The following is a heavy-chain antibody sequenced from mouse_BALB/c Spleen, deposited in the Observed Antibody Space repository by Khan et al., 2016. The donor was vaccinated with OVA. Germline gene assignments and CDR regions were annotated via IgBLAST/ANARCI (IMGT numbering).Heavy chain of an antibody. J-gene: IGHJ2*01. D-gene: IGHD1-2*01. CDR2: LSYSGST. CDR3: ARTARINY. CDR1: GYSITRGYG. Sequence: EVQLQEPGPGLVKPSQSLSLPCTLPGYSITRGYGWNWLRQFPGNKLEWMGYLSYSGSTNYNPSLKTRISITRHTSKRQLFLQLKSETSEDSATCYCARTARINYCGQCSTSRVS. V-gene: IGHV3-1*02.